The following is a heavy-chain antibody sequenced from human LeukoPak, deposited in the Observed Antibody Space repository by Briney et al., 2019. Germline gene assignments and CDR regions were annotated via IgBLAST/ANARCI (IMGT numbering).Heavy chain of an antibody. CDR3: AREWRYCSSTSCIDY. CDR2: ISAYNGNT. CDR1: GYTFTSYG. Sequence: ASVKVSCKASGYTFTSYGISWVRQAPGQGLEWMGWISAYNGNTNYAQKLQGRVTMTTDTSTSTAYRELRSLRSDDTAVYYCAREWRYCSSTSCIDYLGQGTMVTVSS. J-gene: IGHJ4*02. D-gene: IGHD2-2*01. V-gene: IGHV1-18*04.